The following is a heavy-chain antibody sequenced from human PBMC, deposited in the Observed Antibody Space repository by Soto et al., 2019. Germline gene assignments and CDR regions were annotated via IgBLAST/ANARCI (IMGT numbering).Heavy chain of an antibody. CDR2: IYYSGST. D-gene: IGHD2-21*02. V-gene: IGHV4-39*01. CDR3: ARFSDRFDY. Sequence: SETLSLTCTVAGGSISSSSYYWVWIRQPPGKGLEWIGSIYYSGSTYYNPSLKSRVTISVDTSKNQFSLKLSSVTAADTAVYYCARFSDRFDYWGQGTLVTVSS. CDR1: GGSISSSSYY. J-gene: IGHJ4*02.